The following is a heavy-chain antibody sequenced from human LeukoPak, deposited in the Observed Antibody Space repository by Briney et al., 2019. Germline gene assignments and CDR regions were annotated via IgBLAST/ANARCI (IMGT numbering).Heavy chain of an antibody. CDR1: GFTFSSYA. D-gene: IGHD3-22*01. V-gene: IGHV3-30-3*01. J-gene: IGHJ4*02. Sequence: PGRSLRLSCAASGFTFSSYAMHWVRQAPDKGLEWVAVISYAGSSTNYADSVKGRFTISRDNPKNTLYLQMNGLRAEDTAVYYCATSYGDYYDSTGYSFDYWGQGTLVTVSS. CDR3: ATSYGDYYDSTGYSFDY. CDR2: ISYAGSST.